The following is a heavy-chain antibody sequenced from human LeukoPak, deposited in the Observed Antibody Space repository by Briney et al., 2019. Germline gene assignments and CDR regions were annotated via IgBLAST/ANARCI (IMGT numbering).Heavy chain of an antibody. Sequence: GASVKVSCKASGGTFISYAISWVRQAPGQGLEWMGRIIPIFGTANYAQKFQGRVTTTTDESTSTAYMELSSLRSEDTAVYYCARGGDYYDSSGYYDYFDYWGQGTLVTVSS. V-gene: IGHV1-69*05. J-gene: IGHJ4*02. CDR2: IIPIFGTA. CDR1: GGTFISYA. D-gene: IGHD3-22*01. CDR3: ARGGDYYDSSGYYDYFDY.